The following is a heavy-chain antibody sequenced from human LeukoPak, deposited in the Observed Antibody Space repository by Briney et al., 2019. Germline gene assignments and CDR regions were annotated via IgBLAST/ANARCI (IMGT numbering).Heavy chain of an antibody. Sequence: GGSLRLSCAASGFNFRDAAMTWVRQAPGKGLEWVSLISGDGGTTYSADSVKGRFTISRDNSKNSLYLQMNSLRTEDTALYYCARSLPDYFDYWGQGTLVTVSS. V-gene: IGHV3-43*02. J-gene: IGHJ4*02. CDR3: ARSLPDYFDY. CDR1: GFNFRDAA. CDR2: ISGDGGTT.